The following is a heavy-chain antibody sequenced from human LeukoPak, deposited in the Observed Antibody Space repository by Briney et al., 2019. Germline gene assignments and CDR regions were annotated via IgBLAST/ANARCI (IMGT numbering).Heavy chain of an antibody. Sequence: SETLSLTCTVSGGSISSYYWSWIRQPPGKGLEWIGYIYYSGSTNYNPSLKSRVTISVDTSKNRFSLKLSSVTAADTAAYYCARERDYYDSSGYSNWFDPWGQGTLVTVSS. CDR1: GGSISSYY. J-gene: IGHJ5*02. CDR2: IYYSGST. D-gene: IGHD3-22*01. CDR3: ARERDYYDSSGYSNWFDP. V-gene: IGHV4-59*01.